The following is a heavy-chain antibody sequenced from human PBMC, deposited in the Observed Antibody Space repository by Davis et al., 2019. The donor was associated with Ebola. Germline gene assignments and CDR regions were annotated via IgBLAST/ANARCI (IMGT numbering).Heavy chain of an antibody. V-gene: IGHV1-18*01. D-gene: IGHD6-19*01. Sequence: ASVKVSCKASGYTFTSYGISWVRQAPGQGLEWMGWISAYNGNTNYAQKLQGRVTLTTDTSTSTAYMELRSLRSDDTAVYYCARGGLLPGKWLAQDWFDYWGQGTLVTVSS. CDR3: ARGGLLPGKWLAQDWFDY. CDR2: ISAYNGNT. J-gene: IGHJ4*02. CDR1: GYTFTSYG.